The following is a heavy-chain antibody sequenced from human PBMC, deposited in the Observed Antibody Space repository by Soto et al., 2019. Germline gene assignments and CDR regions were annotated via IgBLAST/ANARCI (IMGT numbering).Heavy chain of an antibody. D-gene: IGHD3-22*01. J-gene: IGHJ5*02. CDR1: GFTFSSYA. CDR2: ISYDGSNK. CDR3: ARNYDSSGYYYSFDP. V-gene: IGHV3-30-3*01. Sequence: PGGSLRLSCAASGFTFSSYAMHWVRQAPGKGLEWVAVISYDGSNKYYADSVKGRFTISRDNSKNTLYLQMNSLRAEDTAVYYCARNYDSSGYYYSFDPWGQGTLVTVSS.